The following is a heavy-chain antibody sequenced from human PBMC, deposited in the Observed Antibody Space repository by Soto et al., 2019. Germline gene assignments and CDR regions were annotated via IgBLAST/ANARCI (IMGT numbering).Heavy chain of an antibody. Sequence: GGSLRLSCEGSGLTFSTSAMSWVRQVPGKGLEWVSGISGTGSSTYYADSVKGRFSISRDNSKNTVYLQMNSLRADDTAEYYCAKGRQWLVYYFDYWGPGILVTVSS. V-gene: IGHV3-23*01. J-gene: IGHJ4*02. CDR3: AKGRQWLVYYFDY. D-gene: IGHD6-19*01. CDR1: GLTFSTSA. CDR2: ISGTGSST.